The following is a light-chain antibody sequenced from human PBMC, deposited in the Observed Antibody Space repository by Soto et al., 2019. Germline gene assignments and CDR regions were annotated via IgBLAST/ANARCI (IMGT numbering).Light chain of an antibody. CDR3: QAWDTSTVV. Sequence: SYELTQPPSVSVSPGQTASITCSGDKVGDKYACWYQQKPGQSPVLLIYQDSKRPSGIPDRFSGSNSGNTATLTISGTQAMDEADYYCQAWDTSTVVFGGGTQLTVL. V-gene: IGLV3-1*01. CDR1: KVGDKY. CDR2: QDS. J-gene: IGLJ2*01.